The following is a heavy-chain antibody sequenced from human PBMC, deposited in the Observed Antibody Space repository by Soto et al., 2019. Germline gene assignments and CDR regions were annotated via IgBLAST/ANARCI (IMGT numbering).Heavy chain of an antibody. V-gene: IGHV4-59*01. Sequence: SDTLSLTCTVSGGSISSYYWSWIRQPPGKGLEWIGYIYYSGSTNYNPSLKSRVTISVDTSKNQFSLKLSSVTAADTAVYYCAREVDSKKYERRNWFDPWGQGTLVTVSS. D-gene: IGHD2-15*01. CDR1: GGSISSYY. J-gene: IGHJ5*02. CDR3: AREVDSKKYERRNWFDP. CDR2: IYYSGST.